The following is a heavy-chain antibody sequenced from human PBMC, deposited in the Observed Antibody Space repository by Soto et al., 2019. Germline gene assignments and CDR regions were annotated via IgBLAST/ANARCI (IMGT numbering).Heavy chain of an antibody. Sequence: QWQLLQSGVELKQPGSSVKVPCKAPEGTFTSYAISWVRQAPGQGLTGMEGIIPIFGTANYAQKFQGRVTITADESTSTAYKELSSLRSEYTAVYYCARDPLERGVYYYGMDVCGQGTTVTVSS. CDR1: EGTFTSYA. CDR2: IIPIFGTA. J-gene: IGHJ6*02. D-gene: IGHD1-1*01. V-gene: IGHV1-69*01. CDR3: ARDPLERGVYYYGMDV.